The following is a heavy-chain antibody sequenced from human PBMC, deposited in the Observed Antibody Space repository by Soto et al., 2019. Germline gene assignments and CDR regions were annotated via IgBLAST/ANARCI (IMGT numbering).Heavy chain of an antibody. CDR3: ARGRRYYDSSFYLDY. J-gene: IGHJ4*02. Sequence: SETLSLTCAVSGGSISSGGYSWSWIRQPPGRGLEWIGYIYHSGSTYYNPSLKSRVTISVDRSKNQFSLKLSSVTAADTAVYYCARGRRYYDSSFYLDYWGQGTLVTVSS. CDR1: GGSISSGGYS. D-gene: IGHD3-22*01. V-gene: IGHV4-30-2*01. CDR2: IYHSGST.